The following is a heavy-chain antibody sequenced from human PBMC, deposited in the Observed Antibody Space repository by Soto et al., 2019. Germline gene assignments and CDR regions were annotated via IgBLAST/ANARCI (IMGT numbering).Heavy chain of an antibody. J-gene: IGHJ4*02. D-gene: IGHD6-19*01. CDR2: IYHSGST. V-gene: IGHV4-30-2*01. CDR3: ARAGDSSGPVALGY. Sequence: SETLSLTCTVSGGSISSGDYYWSWIRQPPGKGLEWIGYIYHSGSTYYNPSLKSRVTISVDRSQNQFSLKLSSVTAADTAVYYCARAGDSSGPVALGYWGQGTLVTVSS. CDR1: GGSISSGDYY.